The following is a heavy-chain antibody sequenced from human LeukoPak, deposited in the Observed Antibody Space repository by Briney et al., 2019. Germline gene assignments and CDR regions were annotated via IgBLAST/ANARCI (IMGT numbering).Heavy chain of an antibody. CDR2: TYYKSRWYN. CDR3: ARNPSSSYTPFDY. J-gene: IGHJ4*02. V-gene: IGHV6-1*01. D-gene: IGHD6-13*01. Sequence: SQTLSLTCAISGDSVSSNSAAWNWIRQSPSRGLEWLGRTYYKSRWYNDYAVSVKSRITIDPDTSKNQFSLQLNSVTPEDTAVYYCARNPSSSYTPFDYWGQGTLATVSS. CDR1: GDSVSSNSAA.